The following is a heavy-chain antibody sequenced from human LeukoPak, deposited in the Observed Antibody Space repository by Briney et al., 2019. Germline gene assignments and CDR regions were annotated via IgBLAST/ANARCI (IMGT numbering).Heavy chain of an antibody. CDR1: GFTLSNAW. CDR2: IKGKTDGGTT. Sequence: PGGSLRLSCAASGFTLSNAWMTWVRQAPGKGVEWVGRIKGKTDGGTTDYAAPVKGTFTISRDDSKNTLYLQMNSLKTDDTAVYYCTTGELNWGQGTLVTVSS. CDR3: TTGELN. J-gene: IGHJ4*02. D-gene: IGHD2-21*01. V-gene: IGHV3-15*01.